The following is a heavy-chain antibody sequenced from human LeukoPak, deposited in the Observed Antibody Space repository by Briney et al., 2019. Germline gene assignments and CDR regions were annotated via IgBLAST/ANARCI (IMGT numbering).Heavy chain of an antibody. D-gene: IGHD1-1*01. J-gene: IGHJ4*02. CDR1: GFTFSDYD. V-gene: IGHV3-13*01. CDR2: IGTAGDT. Sequence: QAGGSLRLSCAAPGFTFSDYDMHWVRQATGKGLEWVSAIGTAGDTYYTGSVKGRFTISRENAKNSLYLQMNSLRAGDTAVYYCARVAKERVGGVYYFDHWGQGTLVTVSS. CDR3: ARVAKERVGGVYYFDH.